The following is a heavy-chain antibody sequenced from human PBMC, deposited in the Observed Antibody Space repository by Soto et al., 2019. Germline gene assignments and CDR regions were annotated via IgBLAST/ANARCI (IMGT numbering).Heavy chain of an antibody. J-gene: IGHJ4*02. CDR3: AKPPAPVGGWYDY. V-gene: IGHV3-23*01. CDR2: IGVSGGST. Sequence: EVQLLESGGGLVQPGGFLRLSCTASGFTFSSYAMSWFRQSPGKGLEWVSRIGVSGGSTYYADSVKGRFTISRDNSKNTLYLQMNSLRAEDTAVYYCAKPPAPVGGWYDYWGQGTLVTVSS. CDR1: GFTFSSYA. D-gene: IGHD6-19*01.